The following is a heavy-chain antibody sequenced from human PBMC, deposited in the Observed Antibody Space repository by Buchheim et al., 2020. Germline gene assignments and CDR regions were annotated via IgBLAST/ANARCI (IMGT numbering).Heavy chain of an antibody. CDR3: ARDISGSYAVDY. CDR1: EFTFTDHA. D-gene: IGHD3-16*01. CDR2: MWHDEGSK. J-gene: IGHJ4*02. V-gene: IGHV3-30*04. Sequence: QVQLVESGGGVVQPGRSLRLSCTASEFTFTDHAMHWLRQAPGKGLEWVAVMWHDEGSKIYADSVKGRFTISRDNSKNALYLQMNNLRPEDTAIYYCARDISGSYAVDYWGQGTL.